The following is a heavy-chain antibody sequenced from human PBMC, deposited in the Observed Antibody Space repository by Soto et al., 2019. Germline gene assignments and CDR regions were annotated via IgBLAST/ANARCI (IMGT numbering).Heavy chain of an antibody. CDR1: GGSFNGYY. CDR3: ARGRGSYKIRGGSMDV. D-gene: IGHD1-20*01. J-gene: IGHJ6*02. Sequence: QVQLQQWGAGLLKPSETLSLTCAVYGGSFNGYYWTWIRQPPGKGLEWIGEINHTGITNDNASLKSRVPLSVDTAKNQFSLNLSSVTAADTAVYYCARGRGSYKIRGGSMDVWGQGTTVTVSS. CDR2: INHTGIT. V-gene: IGHV4-34*01.